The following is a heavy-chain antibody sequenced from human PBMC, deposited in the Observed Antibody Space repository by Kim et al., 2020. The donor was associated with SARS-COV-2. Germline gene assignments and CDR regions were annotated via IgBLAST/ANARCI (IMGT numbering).Heavy chain of an antibody. D-gene: IGHD1-26*01. V-gene: IGHV3-53*04. CDR1: GFTVSSNY. Sequence: GGSLRLSCAASGFTVSSNYMSWVRQAPGKGLEWVSVIYSGGSTYYADSVKGRFTISRHNSKNTLYLQMNSLRAEDTAVYYCAREGGSYFRPGVPPRKNYYGMDVWGQGTTVTVSS. CDR3: AREGGSYFRPGVPPRKNYYGMDV. CDR2: IYSGGST. J-gene: IGHJ6*02.